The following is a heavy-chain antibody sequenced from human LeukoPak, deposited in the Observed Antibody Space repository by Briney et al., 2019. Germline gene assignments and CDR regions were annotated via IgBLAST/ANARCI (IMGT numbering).Heavy chain of an antibody. V-gene: IGHV1-2*02. CDR3: ARNRGYSYGYGDY. Sequence: GASVKVSCKASGYTFTGCYMHWVRQAPGQGLEWMGWINPNSGGTNYAQKFQGRVTMTRDTSISTAYMELRSLRSDDTAVYYCARNRGYSYGYGDYWGQGTLVTVSS. D-gene: IGHD5-18*01. CDR2: INPNSGGT. CDR1: GYTFTGCY. J-gene: IGHJ4*02.